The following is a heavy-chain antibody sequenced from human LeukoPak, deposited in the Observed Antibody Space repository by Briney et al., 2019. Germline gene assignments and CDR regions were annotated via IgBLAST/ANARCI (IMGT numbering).Heavy chain of an antibody. CDR1: GYTLTSYY. D-gene: IGHD2-15*01. CDR3: ARPGIVVVVAATPYWFDG. Sequence: GSSVKVSCKASGYTLTSYYIHWGRQAPGQGLGWMGIMNPSGGGTSYSQKFHCRVTTTRDTSPSTVYFQLSSLISEHTAVQYCARPGIVVVVAATPYWFDGWLEGSLLGVCS. V-gene: IGHV1-46*03. J-gene: IGHJ5*02. CDR2: MNPSGGGT.